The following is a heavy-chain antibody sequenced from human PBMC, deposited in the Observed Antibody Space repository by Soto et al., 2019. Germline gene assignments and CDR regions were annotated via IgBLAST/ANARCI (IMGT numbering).Heavy chain of an antibody. D-gene: IGHD1-1*01. J-gene: IGHJ6*02. Sequence: QVHLVESGGGVVQPGGSLRLSCVASGFTFGTYGIHWVRQAPGKGLQWVALVSCEGANTYYAASVKGRFTISRDNSKSTLYLQMDSLRPEDTGVYYCARVTPGNNLYYFSGLDVWGQGTSVTVSS. CDR2: VSCEGANT. V-gene: IGHV3-30-3*01. CDR1: GFTFGTYG. CDR3: ARVTPGNNLYYFSGLDV.